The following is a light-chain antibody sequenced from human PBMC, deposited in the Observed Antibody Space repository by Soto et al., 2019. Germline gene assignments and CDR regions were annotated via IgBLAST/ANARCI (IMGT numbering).Light chain of an antibody. CDR2: DAS. Sequence: DIQMTQSPSSLSASFGDRVIITCRASQSIRKYLNWYQHKPGKAPKLLIYDASTLESGVPSRFSGSRSGTEFTLTISSLQPDDFATYYCQQYNSYSWTFGQGTKVDIK. J-gene: IGKJ1*01. V-gene: IGKV1-5*01. CDR1: QSIRKY. CDR3: QQYNSYSWT.